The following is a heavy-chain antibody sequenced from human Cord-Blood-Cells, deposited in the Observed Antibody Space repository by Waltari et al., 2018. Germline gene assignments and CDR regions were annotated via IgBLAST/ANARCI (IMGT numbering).Heavy chain of an antibody. Sequence: QVQLQQWGAGLLKPSETLSLTCAVSGGSFSGSYWSWIRQPPGKGLEWIGEINHSGSTNYNPSLKSRVTISVDTSKNQYSLKLSSVTTADTAVYYCARQRSDFWSGYFPYYFDYWGQGTLVTVSS. J-gene: IGHJ4*02. CDR2: INHSGST. V-gene: IGHV4-34*01. D-gene: IGHD3-3*01. CDR1: GGSFSGSY. CDR3: ARQRSDFWSGYFPYYFDY.